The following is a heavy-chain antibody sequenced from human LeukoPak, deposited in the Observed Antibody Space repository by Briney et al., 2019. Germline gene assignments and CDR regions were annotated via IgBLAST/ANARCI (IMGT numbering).Heavy chain of an antibody. CDR2: IKQDGSET. J-gene: IGHJ4*02. CDR1: GFTSTTYW. V-gene: IGHV3-7*03. CDR3: ARDSGGRVYNY. Sequence: GGSLRLSCAASGFTSTTYWMTWVRQAPGKGLEWVANIKQDGSETYYVDSVKGRFTISRDNAKNSLYLQMNSLRAEDTAVYYCARDSGGRVYNYWGQGTLVTVSS. D-gene: IGHD6-13*01.